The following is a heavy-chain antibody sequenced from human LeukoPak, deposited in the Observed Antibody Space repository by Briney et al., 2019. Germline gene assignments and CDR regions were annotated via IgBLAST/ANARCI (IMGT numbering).Heavy chain of an antibody. J-gene: IGHJ4*02. CDR3: ARDYSNYYDSSGYYQEDY. V-gene: IGHV1-2*02. D-gene: IGHD3-22*01. CDR1: GYTFTDYY. Sequence: ASVKVSCKASGYTFTDYYMHWVRQAPGQGLEWMGWINPNSGGTNYAQKFQGRVTMTRDTSISTAYMELSRLRSDDTAVYYCARDYSNYYDSSGYYQEDYWGQGTLVTVSS. CDR2: INPNSGGT.